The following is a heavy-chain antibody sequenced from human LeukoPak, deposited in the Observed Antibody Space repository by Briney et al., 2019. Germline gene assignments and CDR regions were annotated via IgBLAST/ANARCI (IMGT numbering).Heavy chain of an antibody. D-gene: IGHD2-2*01. CDR3: ARDGNRYCSSSSCYSGYYYYGMDV. J-gene: IGHJ6*02. Sequence: PGGSLRLSCAVSGFTFSDYYMSWIRQAPGKGQEWVSSIGSISATIYYPDSVRGRFTISRDNAKNSLYLQMNSLRAEDTAVYYCARDGNRYCSSSSCYSGYYYYGMDVWGQGTTVTVSS. V-gene: IGHV3-11*01. CDR1: GFTFSDYY. CDR2: IGSISATI.